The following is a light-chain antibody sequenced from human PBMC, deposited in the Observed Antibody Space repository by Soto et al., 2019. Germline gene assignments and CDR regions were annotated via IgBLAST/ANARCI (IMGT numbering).Light chain of an antibody. Sequence: QSVLTQPPSVSGAPGQKVTISCTRSSSNIGAAYDVHWYQHLPGTAPKLLIYGNNNRPSGVPDRFSGSKSGTSGSLAITGLQAENEADYYSQFYDSSLSGWVFGEGTKLTVL. CDR3: QFYDSSLSGWV. V-gene: IGLV1-40*01. J-gene: IGLJ3*02. CDR2: GNN. CDR1: SSNIGAAYD.